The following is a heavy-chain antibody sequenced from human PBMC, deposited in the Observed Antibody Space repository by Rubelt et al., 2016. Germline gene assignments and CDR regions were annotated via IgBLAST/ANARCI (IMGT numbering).Heavy chain of an antibody. CDR3: ARRPPNSPIS. CDR2: VSSTGTT. J-gene: IGHJ4*02. CDR1: GDSFSRSTSS. Sequence: QLQLQESGPGLVKPSETLALTCTVSGDSFSRSTSSWGWIRQPPGKGLEWIATVSSTGTTYYNPSLKSRGTISLDTSKNQWYLNLGMVPAADTAVFYCARRPPNSPISWGQGTLVTVSS. V-gene: IGHV4-39*01. D-gene: IGHD2/OR15-2a*01.